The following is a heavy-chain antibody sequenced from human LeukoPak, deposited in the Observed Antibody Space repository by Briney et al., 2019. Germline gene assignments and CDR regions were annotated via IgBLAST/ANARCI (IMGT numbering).Heavy chain of an antibody. CDR3: AKGYYSSSWYRNAIFDY. D-gene: IGHD6-13*01. J-gene: IGHJ4*02. V-gene: IGHV3-23*01. Sequence: GGSLRLSCAASGFTFSSYAMSWVRQAPGKGLEWVSAISGSGGSTYYADSVKGRFTISRDNSKNTLYRQMNSLRAEDTAVYYCAKGYYSSSWYRNAIFDYWGQGTLVTVSS. CDR2: ISGSGGST. CDR1: GFTFSSYA.